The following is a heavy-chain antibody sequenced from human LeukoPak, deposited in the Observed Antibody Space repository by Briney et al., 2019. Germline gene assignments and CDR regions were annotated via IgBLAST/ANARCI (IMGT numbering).Heavy chain of an antibody. D-gene: IGHD2-21*02. J-gene: IGHJ5*02. CDR3: AKDMGVTALQNFFDP. Sequence: GGSLRLSCAASGFTFSSYAMHWVRQAPGKGLEWVAVIWHDGSDKYYIDSVKGRFTISRDNSKNTLYLQMNSLRAEDTAVYYCAKDMGVTALQNFFDPWGQGTLVTVSS. V-gene: IGHV3-33*06. CDR1: GFTFSSYA. CDR2: IWHDGSDK.